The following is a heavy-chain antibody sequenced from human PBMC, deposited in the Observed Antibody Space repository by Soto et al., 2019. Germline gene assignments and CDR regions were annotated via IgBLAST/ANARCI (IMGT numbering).Heavy chain of an antibody. CDR1: GFRFSTYD. CDR2: MSGSGSGT. CDR3: AKDRGIIVKAGDAFDV. V-gene: IGHV3-23*01. J-gene: IGHJ3*01. Sequence: DVQLLESGGGLVQPGGSLRLSCAASGFRFSTYDMSWVRQAPGKGLEWVSVMSGSGSGTYYADSVKGRFTISRDRSKNTVSLQMDSLRAEDTAVYYCAKDRGIIVKAGDAFDVWGQGTKVTVSS. D-gene: IGHD3-16*02.